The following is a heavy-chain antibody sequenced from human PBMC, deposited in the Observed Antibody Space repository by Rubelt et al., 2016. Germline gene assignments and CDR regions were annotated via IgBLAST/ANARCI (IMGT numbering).Heavy chain of an antibody. V-gene: IGHV4-39*01. CDR2: IYYSGST. CDR1: GGSISSSSYY. J-gene: IGHJ4*02. D-gene: IGHD3-22*01. Sequence: QLQLQESGPGLVKPSETLSLTCTVSGGSISSSSYYWGWIRQPPGKGLEWIGSIYYSGSTYYNPSLNGGFTISVDTSKNQFSLKLSSVPAADTAVYYCVTYYYDSSGYYYEDYWGQGTLVTVSS. CDR3: VTYYYDSSGYYYEDY.